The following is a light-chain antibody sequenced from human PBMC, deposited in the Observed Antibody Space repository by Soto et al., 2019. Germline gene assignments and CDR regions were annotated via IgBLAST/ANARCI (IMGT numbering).Light chain of an antibody. CDR2: KAS. Sequence: IPLTQSPSTLSGSVGDRVTITFRASQTISSWLAWYQQKPGKAPKLLIYKASTLKSGVPSRFSGSGSGTEFTLTISSLQPDDFATYYCQQYNSYPMTFGQGTKVDI. J-gene: IGKJ1*01. CDR1: QTISSW. CDR3: QQYNSYPMT. V-gene: IGKV1-5*03.